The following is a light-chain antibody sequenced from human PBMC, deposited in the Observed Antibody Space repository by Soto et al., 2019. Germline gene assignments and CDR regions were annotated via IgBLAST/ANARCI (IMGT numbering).Light chain of an antibody. CDR1: QRVSNY. CDR2: DAS. V-gene: IGKV3-11*01. Sequence: EIVLTQSPATLSLSPGERATLSCRPSQRVSNYLAWYQQKPGQAPRLLIYDASNRATGIPARFSGSGSGTDFTLTINSLEPEDFAVYYCQQRSNWPRFTFGPGTKVDIK. CDR3: QQRSNWPRFT. J-gene: IGKJ3*01.